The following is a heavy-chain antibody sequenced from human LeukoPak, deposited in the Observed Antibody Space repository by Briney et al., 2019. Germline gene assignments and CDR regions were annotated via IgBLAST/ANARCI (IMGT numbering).Heavy chain of an antibody. CDR2: VSDDGRTK. CDR1: GITFSSFG. Sequence: GGSLRLSCAASGITFSSFGMHWVRQAPGKGLEWVAVVSDDGRTKYYADSVKGRFTISRDNSKNTLDLQMDSLRAEDTAVYYCAREGRPNAFDIWGQGTMVTVSS. CDR3: AREGRPNAFDI. V-gene: IGHV3-30*03. J-gene: IGHJ3*02.